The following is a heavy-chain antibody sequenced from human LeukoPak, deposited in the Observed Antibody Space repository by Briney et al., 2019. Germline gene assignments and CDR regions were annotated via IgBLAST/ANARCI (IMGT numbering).Heavy chain of an antibody. V-gene: IGHV4-59*01. D-gene: IGHD5-12*01. CDR3: ARLDIVAILFDC. CDR2: IYYSGNT. J-gene: IGHJ4*02. Sequence: PETLSLTCTVSGGSISSYYWSWIRHPPGKGREWTGYIYYSGNTNYNPSLKSQVTISVDPSKNQFSLKLSSVTAADSAVYYCARLDIVAILFDCWGQGAMVAVS. CDR1: GGSISSYY.